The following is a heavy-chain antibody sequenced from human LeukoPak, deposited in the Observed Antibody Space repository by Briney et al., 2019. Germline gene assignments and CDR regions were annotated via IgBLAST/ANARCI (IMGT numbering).Heavy chain of an antibody. D-gene: IGHD3-3*01. CDR1: GYTFTSYA. CDR2: IIPIFGTA. V-gene: IGHV1-69*13. CDR3: ARVDVLEYDFWSGPFDC. Sequence: GASVKVSCKASGYTFTSYAISWVRQAPGQGLEWMGGIIPIFGTANYAQKFQGRVTITADESTSTAYMELSSLRSEDTAVYYCARVDVLEYDFWSGPFDCWGQGTLVTVSS. J-gene: IGHJ4*02.